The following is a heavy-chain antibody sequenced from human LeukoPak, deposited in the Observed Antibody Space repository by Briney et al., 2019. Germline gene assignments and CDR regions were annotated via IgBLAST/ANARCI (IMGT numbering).Heavy chain of an antibody. CDR3: ASRAYYYDSSGFDY. D-gene: IGHD3-22*01. Sequence: SGGSLRLSCAAFGFTFSSYSMNWVRQAPGKGLEWVSSISSSSSYIYYADSVKGRFTISRDNAKNSLYLQMNSLRAEDTAVYYCASRAYYYDSSGFDYWGQGTLVTVSS. V-gene: IGHV3-21*01. CDR1: GFTFSSYS. CDR2: ISSSSSYI. J-gene: IGHJ4*02.